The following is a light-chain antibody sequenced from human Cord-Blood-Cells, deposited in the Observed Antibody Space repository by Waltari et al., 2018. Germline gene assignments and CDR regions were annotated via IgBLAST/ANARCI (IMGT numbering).Light chain of an antibody. CDR1: SSDVGGYNY. Sequence: QSALTQPASVSGSPGQSITISCPGTSSDVGGYNYVSWYQQHPGKAPKLMIYDVSKRPSGVSNRFSGSKSGNTASLTISGLQAEDEADYYCSSYTSSSIWVLGGGTKLTVL. J-gene: IGLJ3*02. CDR3: SSYTSSSIWV. CDR2: DVS. V-gene: IGLV2-14*01.